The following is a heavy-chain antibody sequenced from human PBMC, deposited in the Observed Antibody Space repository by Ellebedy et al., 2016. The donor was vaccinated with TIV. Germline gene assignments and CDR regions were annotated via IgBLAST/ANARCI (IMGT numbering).Heavy chain of an antibody. D-gene: IGHD2-21*02. CDR3: ARGGGRGRGDCWAFDC. J-gene: IGHJ4*02. CDR1: GFSFSNYH. V-gene: IGHV3-30*03. Sequence: GESLKIFCVASGFSFSNYHMQWVRQAPGKGLEWVALISYDGTETYYGDSVKGRLTISSDNSKNTVYLQMNTLRAEDTAVYYCARGGGRGRGDCWAFDCWGQGTLVTVSS. CDR2: ISYDGTET.